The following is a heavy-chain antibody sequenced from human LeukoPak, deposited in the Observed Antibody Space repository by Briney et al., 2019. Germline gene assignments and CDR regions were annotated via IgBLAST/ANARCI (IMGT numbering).Heavy chain of an antibody. CDR1: GDSISSYY. CDR3: ARHVTISGPYDASDI. J-gene: IGHJ3*02. D-gene: IGHD5-24*01. Sequence: PSETPSLTCTVSGDSISSYYWSWVRQPPGKGLGWIGYIYYSGGTDYNPSLKSRVTISVDTSKNQFSLKLRSVTAADTAVYYCARHVTISGPYDASDIWGQGTMVTVSP. CDR2: IYYSGGT. V-gene: IGHV4-59*08.